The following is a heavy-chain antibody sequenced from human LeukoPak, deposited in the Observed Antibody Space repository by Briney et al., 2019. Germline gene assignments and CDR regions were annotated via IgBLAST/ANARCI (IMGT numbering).Heavy chain of an antibody. CDR1: GFTFTSYW. CDR2: IKEDGSEK. D-gene: IGHD3-3*02. Sequence: GGSLRLSCAASGFTFTSYWMYWVRQAPGKGLEWVAGIKEDGSEKYYVDSVKGRFTISRDNAKNSLYLQMNSLRAEDTAVYYCARSSFYCFDYWGQGTLVTVSS. J-gene: IGHJ4*02. CDR3: ARSSFYCFDY. V-gene: IGHV3-7*01.